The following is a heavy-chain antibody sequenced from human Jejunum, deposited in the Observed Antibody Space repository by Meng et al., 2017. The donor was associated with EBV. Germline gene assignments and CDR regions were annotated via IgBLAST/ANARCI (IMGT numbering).Heavy chain of an antibody. D-gene: IGHD2-21*02. V-gene: IGHV4-59*01. CDR2: SSYTGRV. Sequence: QLQESGAGLVKPWETLSLTCAVSGGPLTDNHWTWSRQPPGKGLEGIGYSSYTGRVNYNPSLKSRVTISIDTSRNQFSLRLTSVTAADTAVYYCARGKVTFDYWGQGTLVTVSS. CDR3: ARGKVTFDY. J-gene: IGHJ4*02. CDR1: GGPLTDNH.